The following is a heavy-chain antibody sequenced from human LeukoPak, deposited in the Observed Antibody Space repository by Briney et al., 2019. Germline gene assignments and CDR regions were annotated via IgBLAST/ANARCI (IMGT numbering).Heavy chain of an antibody. D-gene: IGHD3-3*01. CDR2: IYYSGST. CDR3: ARGGVPGGFYGSLYY. CDR1: GGSISTYY. J-gene: IGHJ4*02. V-gene: IGHV4-59*01. Sequence: SETLSLSCTVSGGSISTYYWSWMRQPPGRGLEWIGYIYYSGSTNHNPSLQSRVTISVDTSKNQFSLKLNSVTAADTAVYYCARGGVPGGFYGSLYYCGQGTLVSVSS.